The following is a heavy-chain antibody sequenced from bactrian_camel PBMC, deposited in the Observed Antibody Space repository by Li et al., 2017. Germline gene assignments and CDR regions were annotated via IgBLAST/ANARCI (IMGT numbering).Heavy chain of an antibody. V-gene: IGHV3S53*01. Sequence: VQLVESGGGSVQAGGSLRLSCQVSENRDKYACMGWFRQAPGKEREGVAAFRGDGRTSYADSVKGRFTISRDNYNNNLYLQMNSLKPEDTAMYYCAAMSTYCRGDWYWLGRNWYHHWGQGTQVTVS. CDR1: ENRDKYAC. D-gene: IGHD1*01. CDR2: FRGDGRT. J-gene: IGHJ4*01. CDR3: AAMSTYCRGDWYWLGRNWYHH.